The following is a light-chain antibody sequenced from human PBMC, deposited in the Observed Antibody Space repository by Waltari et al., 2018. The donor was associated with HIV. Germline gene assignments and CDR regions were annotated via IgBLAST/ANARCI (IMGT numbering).Light chain of an antibody. CDR1: QTVSSSY. CDR2: GAS. Sequence: EIVLTQSPCTLSLSPGERATLSCRASQTVSSSYLAWYQQRPGQAPRPLLYGASSRATGVPDRFSGSGSGTDFTLTISRLEPEDFAVYYCQQYGGSPPKVTFGPGTKVDIK. V-gene: IGKV3-20*01. J-gene: IGKJ3*01. CDR3: QQYGGSPPKVT.